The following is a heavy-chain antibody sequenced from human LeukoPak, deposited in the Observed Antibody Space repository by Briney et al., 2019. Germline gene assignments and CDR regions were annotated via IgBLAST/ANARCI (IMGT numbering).Heavy chain of an antibody. CDR2: ISGSGGST. CDR3: AGLNSYYDFWSGYYRESYFDY. CDR1: GFTFSSYA. J-gene: IGHJ4*02. D-gene: IGHD3-3*01. Sequence: PGGSLRHSCAASGFTFSSYAMSWVRQAPGKGLEWVSAISGSGGSTYYADSVKGRFTISRDNSKNTLYLKMNSLRAEDTAVYYCAGLNSYYDFWSGYYRESYFDYWGQGTLVTVSS. V-gene: IGHV3-23*01.